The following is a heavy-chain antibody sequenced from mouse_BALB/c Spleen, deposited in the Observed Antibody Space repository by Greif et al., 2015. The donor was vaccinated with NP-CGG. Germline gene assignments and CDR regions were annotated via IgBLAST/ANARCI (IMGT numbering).Heavy chain of an antibody. J-gene: IGHJ2*01. CDR2: ISSGSSTI. V-gene: IGHV5-17*02. CDR1: GFTFSSFG. Sequence: DVKLVESGGGLVQPGGSRKLSCAASGFTFSSFGMHWVRQAPEKGLEWVAYISSGSSTIYYADTVKGRFTISRDNPKNTLFPQMTSLRSEDAAMYYCARLFDYWGQVTTLTVSS. CDR3: ARLFDY.